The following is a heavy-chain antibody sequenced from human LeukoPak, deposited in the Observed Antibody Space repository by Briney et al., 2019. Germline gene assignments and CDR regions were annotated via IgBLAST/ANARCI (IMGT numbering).Heavy chain of an antibody. V-gene: IGHV4-4*07. CDR1: GGSISSYY. CDR3: VRPFGEAVQTTLGGVDF. D-gene: IGHD3-10*01. J-gene: IGHJ4*02. Sequence: SETLSLTCTVSGGSISSYYWSWIRQPAGKGLEWIGRIYTSGSTYYNPSLKSRVTISVDRSKNQFSLKLSSVTAADTAVYYCVRPFGEAVQTTLGGVDFWGQGTLVTVSS. CDR2: IYTSGST.